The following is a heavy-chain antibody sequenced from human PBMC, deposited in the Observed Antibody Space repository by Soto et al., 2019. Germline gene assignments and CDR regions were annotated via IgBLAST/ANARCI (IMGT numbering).Heavy chain of an antibody. J-gene: IGHJ6*02. D-gene: IGHD4-17*01. V-gene: IGHV3-33*01. CDR1: GFSFSSYG. Sequence: QVQLVESGGGVVQPGRSLRLSCAASGFSFSSYGMLWVRQAPGKGLEWVAVIWYDGSNKYYADSVKGRFTISRDNSKNTLYLQMNSLRAEDTAVYYCARPLSTGRYYYYGMDVWGQGTTVTVSS. CDR2: IWYDGSNK. CDR3: ARPLSTGRYYYYGMDV.